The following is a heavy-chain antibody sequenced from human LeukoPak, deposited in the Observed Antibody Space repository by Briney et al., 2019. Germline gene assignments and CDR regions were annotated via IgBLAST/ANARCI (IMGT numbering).Heavy chain of an antibody. D-gene: IGHD3-10*01. CDR1: GGSISPYY. V-gene: IGHV4-59*12. J-gene: IGHJ4*02. Sequence: PSETLSLTCVVSGGSISPYYWSWIRQSPGKGLEWIGYIDPSGSASYNPSLKSRVTISVDTSKNHFSLKLTSVIAADTAVYYCARGNRRLAYYGSGSRLPFDSWGQGTLVTVSS. CDR3: ARGNRRLAYYGSGSRLPFDS. CDR2: IDPSGSA.